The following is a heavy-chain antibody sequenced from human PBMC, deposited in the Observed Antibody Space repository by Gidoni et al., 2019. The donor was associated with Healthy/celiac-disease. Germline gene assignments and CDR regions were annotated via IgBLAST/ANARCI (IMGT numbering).Heavy chain of an antibody. Sequence: EVQLVESGGGLVQPGGSLRLSCSASGFTFSSYAMHWVRQAPGKGLEYVSAISSNGGSTYYADSVKGRFTISRDNSKNTLYLQMSSLRAEDTAVYYCVKGPSDYYGSGSYPFDYWGQGTLVTVSS. CDR3: VKGPSDYYGSGSYPFDY. CDR2: ISSNGGST. D-gene: IGHD3-10*01. CDR1: GFTFSSYA. V-gene: IGHV3-64D*06. J-gene: IGHJ4*02.